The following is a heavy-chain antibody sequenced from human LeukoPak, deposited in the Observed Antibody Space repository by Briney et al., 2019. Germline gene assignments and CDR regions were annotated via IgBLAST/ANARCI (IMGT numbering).Heavy chain of an antibody. V-gene: IGHV1-2*02. D-gene: IGHD5-24*01. CDR1: GYTFTGHH. CDR3: ARDQRGNNWVFDF. CDR2: MNPDSGGT. Sequence: ASVKVSCKASGYTFTGHHIHWVRQAPGQGLEWVGWMNPDSGGTNSAPKFQGRLTMTRDTSISTAYMELGNLRYDDAAVYFCARDQRGNNWVFDFWGQGTLVTVSS. J-gene: IGHJ4*02.